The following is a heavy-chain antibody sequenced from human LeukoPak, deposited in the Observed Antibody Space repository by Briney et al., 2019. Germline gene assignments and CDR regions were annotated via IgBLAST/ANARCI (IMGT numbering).Heavy chain of an antibody. J-gene: IGHJ3*02. V-gene: IGHV1-18*01. CDR2: ISAYNGNT. CDR3: ARNSGDPSYSSSSSDAFDI. CDR1: GYTLTSYG. Sequence: GASVKVSCKASGYTLTSYGISWVRQAPGQGLEWMGWISAYNGNTNYAQKLQGRVTMTTDTSTSTAYMELRSLRSDDTAVYYCARNSGDPSYSSSSSDAFDIWGQGTMVTVSS. D-gene: IGHD6-6*01.